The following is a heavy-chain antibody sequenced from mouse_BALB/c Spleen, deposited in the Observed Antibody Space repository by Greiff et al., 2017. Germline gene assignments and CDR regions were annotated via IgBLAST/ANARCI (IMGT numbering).Heavy chain of an antibody. V-gene: IGHV14-3*02. D-gene: IGHD1-1*01. J-gene: IGHJ2*01. CDR2: IDPANGNT. CDR3: ARQRDYDSIFDY. Sequence: VHLQQSGAELVKPGASVKLSCTASGFNFKDTYMHWVKQRPEQGLEWIGRIDPANGNTKYDPKFQGKATITADTSSNTAYLQLSSLTSEDTAVYDCARQRDYDSIFDYWGQGTTLTVSS. CDR1: GFNFKDTY.